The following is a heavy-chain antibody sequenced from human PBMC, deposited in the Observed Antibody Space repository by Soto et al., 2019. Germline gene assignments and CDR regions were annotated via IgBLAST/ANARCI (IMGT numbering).Heavy chain of an antibody. CDR1: GGSISSGGYY. Sequence: SETLSLTCTVSGGSISSGGYYWSWIRQHPGKGLEWIGYIYYSGSTYYNPSLKSRVTISVDTSKNQFFLNLNSVTAADTAVYYCARDVGSSHGPGHPHYFDYWGQGTLVTVSS. CDR3: ARDVGSSHGPGHPHYFDY. J-gene: IGHJ4*02. CDR2: IYYSGST. D-gene: IGHD2-2*01. V-gene: IGHV4-31*03.